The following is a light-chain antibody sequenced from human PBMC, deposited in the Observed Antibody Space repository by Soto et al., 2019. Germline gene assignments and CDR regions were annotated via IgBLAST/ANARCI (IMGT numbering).Light chain of an antibody. Sequence: QLVLTQPPSASGTPGQRVTISCSGSSSNIGSNSVNWYQQLPGTAPKLLIYTNNQRPSGVPDRFSGSRSGTSASLAISGLQSEDEADYYCAAWDDRLNGRVFGGGTKVTVL. V-gene: IGLV1-44*01. CDR3: AAWDDRLNGRV. J-gene: IGLJ3*02. CDR2: TNN. CDR1: SSNIGSNS.